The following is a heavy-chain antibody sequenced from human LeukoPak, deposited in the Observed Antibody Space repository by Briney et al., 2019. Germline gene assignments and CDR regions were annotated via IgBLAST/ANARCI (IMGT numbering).Heavy chain of an antibody. CDR1: GGSFSGYY. D-gene: IGHD2-2*01. CDR2: INHSGST. J-gene: IGHJ5*02. CDR3: ARGLPYLLLVVVPAASRFFDP. Sequence: SETLSLTCAVYGGSFSGYYWSWIRQPPGKGLEWIGEINHSGSTNYNPSLKSRVTISVDTSKNRFSLKLSSVTAADTAVYYCARGLPYLLLVVVPAASRFFDPWGQGTLVTVSS. V-gene: IGHV4-34*01.